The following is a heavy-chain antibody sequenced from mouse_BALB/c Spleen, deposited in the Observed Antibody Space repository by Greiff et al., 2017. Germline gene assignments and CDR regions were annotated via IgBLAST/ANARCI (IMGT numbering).Heavy chain of an antibody. D-gene: IGHD2-2*01. V-gene: IGHV3-6*02. CDR1: GYSITSGYY. J-gene: IGHJ4*01. Sequence: ESGPGLVKPSQSLSLTCSVTGYSITSGYYWNWIRQFPGNKLEWMGYISYDGSNNYNPSLKNRISITRDTSKNQFFLKLNSVTTEDTATYYCARDQNYGYDYYTMDYWGQGTSVTVSS. CDR3: ARDQNYGYDYYTMDY. CDR2: ISYDGSN.